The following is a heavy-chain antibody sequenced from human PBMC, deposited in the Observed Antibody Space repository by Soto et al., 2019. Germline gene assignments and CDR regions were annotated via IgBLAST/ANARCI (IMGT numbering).Heavy chain of an antibody. CDR1: GDSISSSSFY. CDR2: IYYSGNT. J-gene: IGHJ5*02. V-gene: IGHV4-39*01. CDR3: ARRWAHGFNLFDP. Sequence: PSETLYLTCTVSGDSISSSSFYWDWILHPPGKGLEWIGSIYYSGNTYYNPSLKGRVTISVDTSKTQFSLKLNSVTAADTAVYYCARRWAHGFNLFDPWGQGTLVIVSS. D-gene: IGHD1-26*01.